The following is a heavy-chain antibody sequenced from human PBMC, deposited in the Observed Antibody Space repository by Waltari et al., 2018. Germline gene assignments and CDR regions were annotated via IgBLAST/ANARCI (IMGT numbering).Heavy chain of an antibody. CDR3: ARGEHGRLDV. CDR2: LIPVIGKA. Sequence: QVQLVQSGAELKKPASSVKVSCKASGGTFSSYAIHWVRQAPGQGLVWMGGLIPVIGKAAYPQNFQGRVTITAETTSTAYMELTSLRSDDAAVYYCARGEHGRLDVWGQGTTVLVSS. J-gene: IGHJ6*02. D-gene: IGHD1-1*01. V-gene: IGHV1-69*10. CDR1: GGTFSSYA.